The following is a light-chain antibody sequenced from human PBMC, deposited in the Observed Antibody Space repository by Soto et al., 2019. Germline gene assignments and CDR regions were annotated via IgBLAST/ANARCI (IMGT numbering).Light chain of an antibody. J-gene: IGKJ1*01. V-gene: IGKV2D-29*01. CDR2: EVS. Sequence: DIVMTQTPLSLSVTPGQPASISCKSSQSLLHSDGKTYLDWYLQKPGQPPPPLIYEVSHRFSGVPDRFSGRGSGTDFTLTISLVEAEDVGVYYCMQSRQLPRTFGQGTKVESK. CDR3: MQSRQLPRT. CDR1: QSLLHSDGKTY.